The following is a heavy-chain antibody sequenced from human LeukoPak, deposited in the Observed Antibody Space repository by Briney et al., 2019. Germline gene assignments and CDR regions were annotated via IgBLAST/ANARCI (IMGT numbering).Heavy chain of an antibody. V-gene: IGHV4-59*08. CDR2: IYYSGST. CDR3: ARHDYNTGSGSYILDY. D-gene: IGHD3-10*01. CDR1: GGSIRSYY. Sequence: SETLSLTCTDSGGSIRSYYWSWIRQPPGKGLEWIGYIYYSGSTNYNPSLKSRVTISVDTSKNQFSLKLSSVTAADTAVYYCARHDYNTGSGSYILDYWGQGTLVTVSS. J-gene: IGHJ4*02.